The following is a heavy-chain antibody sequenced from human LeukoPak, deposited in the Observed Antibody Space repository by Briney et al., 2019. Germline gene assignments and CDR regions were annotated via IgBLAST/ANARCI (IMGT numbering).Heavy chain of an antibody. J-gene: IGHJ4*02. CDR2: IYTGGTT. CDR3: ARGAKWAYYFDY. Sequence: GGSLRLSCAASGFTVSSNYMSWVRQAPGKGLEWVSVIYTGGTTYYANSVKGRFTISRDNAKDTLYLHMNSLTAEDTAVYYCARGAKWAYYFDYWSQGTLVTVSS. D-gene: IGHD1-26*01. CDR1: GFTVSSNY. V-gene: IGHV3-53*01.